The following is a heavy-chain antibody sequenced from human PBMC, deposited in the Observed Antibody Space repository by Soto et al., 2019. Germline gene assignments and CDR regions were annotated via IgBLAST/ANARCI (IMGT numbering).Heavy chain of an antibody. CDR3: ARDLNGSGSYYYGMDV. J-gene: IGHJ6*02. Sequence: ASVKVSCKASGYTFTSYYMHWVRQAPGQGLEWMGIINPSGGSTSYAQKFQGRVTMTRDTSTSTVYMELSSLRSEDTAVYYCARDLNGSGSYYYGMDVWGQGTTVTSP. CDR1: GYTFTSYY. CDR2: INPSGGST. V-gene: IGHV1-46*01. D-gene: IGHD3-10*01.